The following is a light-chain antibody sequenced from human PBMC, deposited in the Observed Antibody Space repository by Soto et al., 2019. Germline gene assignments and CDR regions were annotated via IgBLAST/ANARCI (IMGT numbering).Light chain of an antibody. CDR3: HHFDTLPPP. Sequence: DIQMTQSPSSLSASVGDRVTITCQASHDISNYLNWYQQKRGKAPKVLIYDASHLKTGVPSRFSGRGSGTDFTFNISSLQPEDIATYYCHHFDTLPPPIGGGTKVEIK. V-gene: IGKV1-33*01. CDR1: HDISNY. CDR2: DAS. J-gene: IGKJ4*01.